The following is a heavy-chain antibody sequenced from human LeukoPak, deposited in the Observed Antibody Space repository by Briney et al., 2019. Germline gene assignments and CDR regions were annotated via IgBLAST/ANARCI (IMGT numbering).Heavy chain of an antibody. CDR2: FIPILGIA. CDR1: GGTFSSYT. D-gene: IGHD3-3*01. CDR3: ARESPIYYFDY. Sequence: EASVKVSCKASGGTFSSYTISWVRQAPGQGLEWMGRFIPILGIANYAQKFQGRVTITADKSTSTAYMELSSLRSEDTAVYYCARESPIYYFDYWGQGTLVTVSS. V-gene: IGHV1-69*04. J-gene: IGHJ4*02.